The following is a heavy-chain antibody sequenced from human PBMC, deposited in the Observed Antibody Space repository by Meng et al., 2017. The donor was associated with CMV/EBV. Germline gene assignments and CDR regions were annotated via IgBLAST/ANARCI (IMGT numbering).Heavy chain of an antibody. V-gene: IGHV1-69*05. J-gene: IGHJ3*02. D-gene: IGHD3-22*01. CDR3: ARARSNVYYYYSSGGRDALDI. Sequence: SVKVSCKASGGTFSSYVINWVRQAPGQGLECMGGIIPTVGTANYAQKFQGRVTINTDESMNTAYMELSSLRSEDTAVYYCARARSNVYYYYSSGGRDALDIWGQGTMVTVSS. CDR2: IIPTVGTA. CDR1: GGTFSSYV.